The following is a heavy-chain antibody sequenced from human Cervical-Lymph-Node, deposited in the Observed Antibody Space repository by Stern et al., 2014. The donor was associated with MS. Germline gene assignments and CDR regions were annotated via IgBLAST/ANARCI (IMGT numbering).Heavy chain of an antibody. Sequence: EVQLVESGGGVIQPGGSLRLSCTASGSTVSRDYMTWVRQAPGQGLEWVSLMTNVGSTFYTDSVKGRFTISRDDSKNTVYLHMTSLRAEDTAMYYCARDTSSPERSDWWGQGTLVTVSS. D-gene: IGHD1-1*01. V-gene: IGHV3-53*01. CDR1: GSTVSRDY. CDR3: ARDTSSPERSDW. J-gene: IGHJ4*02. CDR2: MTNVGST.